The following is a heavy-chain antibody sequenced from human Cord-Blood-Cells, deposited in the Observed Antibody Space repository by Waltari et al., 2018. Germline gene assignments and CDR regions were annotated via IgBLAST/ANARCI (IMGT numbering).Heavy chain of an antibody. CDR1: GFTFSSYA. CDR2: ISDDGSNK. Sequence: QVQLVESGGGVVQPGRSLRLSCAASGFTFSSYAMHWVRQAPGKGLEWVAVISDDGSNKYYADSVKGRFTISRDNSKNTLYLQMNSLRAEDTAVYYCARPTQGYCTGGVCNPFDYWGQGTLVTVSS. J-gene: IGHJ4*02. D-gene: IGHD2-8*02. V-gene: IGHV3-30-3*01. CDR3: ARPTQGYCTGGVCNPFDY.